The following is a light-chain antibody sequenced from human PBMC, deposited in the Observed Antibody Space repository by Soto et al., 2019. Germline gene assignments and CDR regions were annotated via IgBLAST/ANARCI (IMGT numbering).Light chain of an antibody. CDR1: QSVLYSSNSKNY. J-gene: IGKJ4*01. CDR3: QQYDSTPLT. V-gene: IGKV4-1*01. CDR2: WAS. Sequence: DIVMTQSPDSLAVSLGERATINCKSSQSVLYSSNSKNYLAWYQQQPGQPPKLLISWASSRGSGVPDRFSGSRSGTDFTLTVSSLQAEDVAVYYCQQYDSTPLTFGGGTKVEIK.